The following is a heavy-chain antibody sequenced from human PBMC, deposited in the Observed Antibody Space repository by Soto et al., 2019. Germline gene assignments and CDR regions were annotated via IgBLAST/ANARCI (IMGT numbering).Heavy chain of an antibody. CDR3: ARVGGVGATPGADY. D-gene: IGHD1-26*01. J-gene: IGHJ4*02. V-gene: IGHV1-69*01. Sequence: QVQLVQSGAEVKKPGSSVKVSCKAAGGIFSSYAISWLRQAPGQGLEWMGAVIPILGQAYYAQNLQDRVTITADESTRTTYMEPSSLRSEDTAVYFCARVGGVGATPGADYWGQGTLVTVSS. CDR1: GGIFSSYA. CDR2: VIPILGQA.